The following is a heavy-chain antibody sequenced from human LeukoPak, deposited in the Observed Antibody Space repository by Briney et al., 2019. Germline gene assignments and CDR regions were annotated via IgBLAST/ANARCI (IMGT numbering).Heavy chain of an antibody. CDR1: GGSISSDHYY. D-gene: IGHD3-3*01. V-gene: IGHV4-31*03. J-gene: IGHJ4*02. Sequence: SETLSLTCTVSGGSISSDHYYWSWIRQYPGKGLEWIGYIYYSGSTYYNPSLKSRVTISVDTSKKQFSLKLTSVTAADTAVYYCARVSVRGLNFDYWGQGTLVTVSS. CDR3: ARVSVRGLNFDY. CDR2: IYYSGST.